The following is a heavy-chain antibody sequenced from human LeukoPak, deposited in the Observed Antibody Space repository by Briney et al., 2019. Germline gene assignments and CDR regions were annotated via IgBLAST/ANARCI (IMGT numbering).Heavy chain of an antibody. CDR3: ARDYCGGDCYVDY. CDR2: LWYDERTK. V-gene: IGHV3-33*08. D-gene: IGHD2-21*02. J-gene: IGHJ4*02. CDR1: GFNFSSYA. Sequence: GTSLRLSCAASGFNFSSYAMHWVRQAPGEGLEWVAVLWYDERTKYYAESVKGRFTISRDNSKNTLYLQMNSLRAEDTAIYYCARDYCGGDCYVDYWGQGTLVTVSS.